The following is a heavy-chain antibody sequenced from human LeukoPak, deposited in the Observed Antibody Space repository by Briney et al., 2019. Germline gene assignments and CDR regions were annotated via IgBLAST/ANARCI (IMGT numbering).Heavy chain of an antibody. D-gene: IGHD5-18*01. CDR2: ISYDGSSK. Sequence: GGSLRLSCAASGFTFSSYAMHWVRQAPGKGLEWVAVISYDGSSKYYADSVKGRFTISRDNSKNTLYLQMNSLRAEDTAVYYCAREASYGPFDYWGQGTLVTVSS. CDR3: AREASYGPFDY. V-gene: IGHV3-30-3*01. J-gene: IGHJ4*02. CDR1: GFTFSSYA.